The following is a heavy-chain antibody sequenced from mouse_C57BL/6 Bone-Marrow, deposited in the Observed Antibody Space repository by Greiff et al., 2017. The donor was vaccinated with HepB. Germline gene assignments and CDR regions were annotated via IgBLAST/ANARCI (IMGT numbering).Heavy chain of an antibody. CDR1: GYSFTGYY. CDR2: IYPYNGVS. D-gene: IGHD1-1*01. J-gene: IGHJ3*01. Sequence: EVQLQESGPELVKPGASVKISCKASGYSFTGYYMHWVKQSHGNILDWIGYIYPYNGVSSYNQKFKGKATLTVDKSSSTAYMELRSLTSEDSAVYYCASRHYGSLYAWSAYWRPVALVTVST. CDR3: ASRHYGSLYAWSAY. V-gene: IGHV1-31*01.